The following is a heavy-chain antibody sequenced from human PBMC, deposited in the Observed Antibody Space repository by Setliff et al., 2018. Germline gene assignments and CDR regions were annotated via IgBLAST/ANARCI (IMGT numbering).Heavy chain of an antibody. Sequence: PGGSLRLSCVASGFRFSSYAMNWVRQAPGKGLEWVSGVGGSGVNTFYADSVKGRFTISRDDSKNTLYLQMNSLRTEDTALYYCAKDLGVNFGELIAWGQGTLVTVSS. D-gene: IGHD3-10*01. CDR1: GFRFSSYA. J-gene: IGHJ5*02. CDR3: AKDLGVNFGELIA. V-gene: IGHV3-23*01. CDR2: VGGSGVNT.